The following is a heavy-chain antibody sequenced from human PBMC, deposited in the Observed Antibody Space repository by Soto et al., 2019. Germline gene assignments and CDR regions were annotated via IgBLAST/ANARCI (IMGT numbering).Heavy chain of an antibody. CDR3: RKSGGGYVDGGYYGGDYDS. CDR2: ISYMGTT. D-gene: IGHD3-22*01. V-gene: IGHV4-59*01. J-gene: IGHJ4*02. CDR1: GGSMNNYY. Sequence: SETLSLTCTVSGGSMNNYYWSWIRQAPGKGLQYIGYISYMGTTNYNPSLKSRVTISVDTSKNQFPLNLTSVTPAARARYYCRKSGGGYVDGGYYGGDYDSWGRGTLVTVSS.